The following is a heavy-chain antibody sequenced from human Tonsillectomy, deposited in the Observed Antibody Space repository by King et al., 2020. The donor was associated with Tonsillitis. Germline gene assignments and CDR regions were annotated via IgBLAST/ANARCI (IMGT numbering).Heavy chain of an antibody. V-gene: IGHV3-21*01. CDR2: ISSGSSYI. Sequence: VQLVESGGGLVKPGGSLRLSCAASGFTFTSYSMNWVRQAPGKGLEWVSSISSGSSYIYYADSVKGRFTISRDNAENSLYLQMNSLRAEDTAVYYCAREEWLVHFDYWGQGTLVAVSS. D-gene: IGHD6-19*01. J-gene: IGHJ4*02. CDR1: GFTFTSYS. CDR3: AREEWLVHFDY.